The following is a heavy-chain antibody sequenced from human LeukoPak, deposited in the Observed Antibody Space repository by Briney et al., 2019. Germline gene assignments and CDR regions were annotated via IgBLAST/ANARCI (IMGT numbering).Heavy chain of an antibody. Sequence: PGGSLRLSCAASGFTFSSYSMNWVRQAPGKGLEWVSAITATSSSTHDADSVQGRFTISRDNSKNTLYLQMNSLRAEDTALYYCASLVGNLATEPIDYWGQGTLVTVSS. CDR2: ITATSSST. J-gene: IGHJ4*02. V-gene: IGHV3-23*01. CDR1: GFTFSSYS. D-gene: IGHD6-13*01. CDR3: ASLVGNLATEPIDY.